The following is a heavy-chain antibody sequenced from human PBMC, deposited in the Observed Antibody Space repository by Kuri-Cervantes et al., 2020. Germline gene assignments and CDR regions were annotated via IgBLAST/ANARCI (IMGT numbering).Heavy chain of an antibody. CDR3: ASRPYYYDSSGVDY. CDR2: INHSGST. D-gene: IGHD3-22*01. V-gene: IGHV4-34*01. J-gene: IGHJ4*02. Sequence: GSLRLSCAVYGGSFSGYYWSWIRQPPGKGLEWIGEINHSGSTNYNPSLKSRVTISVDTSKNQFSLKLSSVTAADTAVYYCASRPYYYDSSGVDYWGQGTLVTVSS. CDR1: GGSFSGYY.